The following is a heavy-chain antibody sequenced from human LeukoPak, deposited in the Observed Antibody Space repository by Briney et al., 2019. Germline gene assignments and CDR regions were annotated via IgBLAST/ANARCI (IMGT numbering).Heavy chain of an antibody. Sequence: GGSLRLSCAASGFTFDDYGMSWVRQAPGKGLEWVSGINWNGGSTGYADSVKGRFTISRDNAKNSLYLQMNSLRAEDTAVYYCARDGLGATRSGRRYYYYYMDVWGKGTTVTVSS. CDR3: ARDGLGATRSGRRYYYYYMDV. D-gene: IGHD1-26*01. CDR1: GFTFDDYG. CDR2: INWNGGST. V-gene: IGHV3-20*04. J-gene: IGHJ6*03.